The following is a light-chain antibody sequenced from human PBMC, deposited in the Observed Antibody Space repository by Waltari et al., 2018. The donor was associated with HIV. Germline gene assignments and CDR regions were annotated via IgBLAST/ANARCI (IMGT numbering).Light chain of an antibody. J-gene: IGKJ4*01. CDR3: QQYYTTPLT. CDR1: QSVFYNSNNMNC. V-gene: IGKV4-1*01. CDR2: WAS. Sequence: DVVMTQSPNSLSVSLNETATLHCKSSQSVFYNSNNMNCLAWFQQRPRQPPNLIIYWASTRESGVPDRFSGSGSGTHFTLTITSFQAEDVALYYCQQYYTTPLTFGGGTRVDI.